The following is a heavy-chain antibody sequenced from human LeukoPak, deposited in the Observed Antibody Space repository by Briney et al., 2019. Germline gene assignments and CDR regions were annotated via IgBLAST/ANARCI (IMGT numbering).Heavy chain of an antibody. CDR1: GFTFSSYA. CDR3: ARWYSTGWYNSFEY. CDR2: IGGSGIST. Sequence: GASLRLSCAASGFTFSSYAVSWVRQAPGKGLEWVSTIGGSGISTYYADSVKGRFTISRDNSKNALYVQMNSLRAEDTALYYCARWYSTGWYNSFEYWGQGTLVTVSS. D-gene: IGHD6-19*01. V-gene: IGHV3-23*01. J-gene: IGHJ4*02.